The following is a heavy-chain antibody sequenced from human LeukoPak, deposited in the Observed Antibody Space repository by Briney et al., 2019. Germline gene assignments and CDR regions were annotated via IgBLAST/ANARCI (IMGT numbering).Heavy chain of an antibody. CDR1: GFTFSSYA. J-gene: IGHJ4*02. Sequence: HPGGSLRLSCAASGFTFSSYAMHWVRQAPGKGLEWVAVISYDGSNKYYADSVKGRFTISRDNSKNTLYLQMNSLRAEDTAVYYCAKGPDYGDYFDYWGQGTLVTVSS. V-gene: IGHV3-30-3*01. CDR3: AKGPDYGDYFDY. CDR2: ISYDGSNK. D-gene: IGHD4-17*01.